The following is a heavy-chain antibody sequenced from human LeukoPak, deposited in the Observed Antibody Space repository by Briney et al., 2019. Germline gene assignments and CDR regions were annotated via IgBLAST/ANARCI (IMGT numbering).Heavy chain of an antibody. J-gene: IGHJ5*02. D-gene: IGHD2-15*01. V-gene: IGHV1-18*04. CDR1: GYTFTSYG. CDR2: ISAYNGNT. Sequence: ASVKVSCKASGYTFTSYGISWVRQAPGQGLEWMGWISAYNGNTNYAQKLQGRVTMTTDTSTSTAYRELRSLRSDDTAVYYCARGCSGGSCYENWFDPWSQGTLVTVSS. CDR3: ARGCSGGSCYENWFDP.